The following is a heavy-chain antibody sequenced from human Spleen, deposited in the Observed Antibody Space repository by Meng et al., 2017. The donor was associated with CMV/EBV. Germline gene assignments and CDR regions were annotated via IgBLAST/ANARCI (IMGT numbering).Heavy chain of an antibody. V-gene: IGHV1-8*01. D-gene: IGHD3-10*01. CDR2: MNPNSGNT. Sequence: SCKPSGYTFTSYYMNWVRQSPGQGLEWMGWMNPNSGNTGYAQKFQGRVTITRNTSISTAYMELSSLRSEDTAVYYCARDHGSGTFDYWGQGTLVTVSS. J-gene: IGHJ4*02. CDR1: GYTFTSYY. CDR3: ARDHGSGTFDY.